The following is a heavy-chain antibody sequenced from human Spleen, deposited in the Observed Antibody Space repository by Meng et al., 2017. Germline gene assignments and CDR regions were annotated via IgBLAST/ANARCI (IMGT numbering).Heavy chain of an antibody. V-gene: IGHV6-1*01. J-gene: IGHJ5*02. Sequence: SETLSLTCGISGDSVSSNSAAWNWIRQSPSRGLEWLGRTYYRSKWYNDYAVSVKSRITINPDTSKNQFSLQLNSVTPEDTAVYYCARVGYSSGWYWFDPWGQGTLVTVSS. CDR1: GDSVSSNSAA. CDR3: ARVGYSSGWYWFDP. D-gene: IGHD6-19*01. CDR2: TYYRSKWYN.